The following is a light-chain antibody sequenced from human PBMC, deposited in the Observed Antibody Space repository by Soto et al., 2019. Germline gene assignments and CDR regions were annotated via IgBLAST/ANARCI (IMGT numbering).Light chain of an antibody. CDR3: QQRSTWPFLT. J-gene: IGKJ4*01. CDR1: QTVSRY. CDR2: DAS. Sequence: VLTQSPVTLSLSPGERATLSCRASQTVSRYLAWYQQKPGQAPRLLIYDASNRATGIPARFSGSGSGTDSTLTISSLEPEDFAVYYCQQRSTWPFLTFGGGTKVEI. V-gene: IGKV3-11*01.